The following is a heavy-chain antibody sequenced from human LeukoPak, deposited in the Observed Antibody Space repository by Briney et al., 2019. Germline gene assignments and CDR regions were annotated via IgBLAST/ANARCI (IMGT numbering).Heavy chain of an antibody. CDR1: GFTFSSYT. D-gene: IGHD5-18*01. Sequence: GGSLRLSCAASGFTFSSYTMNWVRQAPGRGLEWVSSISSTCTYIYYADSLKGRFTISRDNAKNSLYLQMNSLRAEDTAVYYCARDTARGPLVFMDVWGKGTTLTVSS. J-gene: IGHJ6*03. CDR2: ISSTCTYI. CDR3: ARDTARGPLVFMDV. V-gene: IGHV3-21*01.